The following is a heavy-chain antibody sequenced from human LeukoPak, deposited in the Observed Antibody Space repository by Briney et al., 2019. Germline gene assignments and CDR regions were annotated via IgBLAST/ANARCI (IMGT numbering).Heavy chain of an antibody. V-gene: IGHV3-21*01. Sequence: GGSLRLSCAASGFTFSSYSMNWVRQAPGKGLEWVSSISSSSRYIYYADSVKGRFTVSRDSAKNPLYLQMNSLRAEDTAVYYCARDIWGYDILTGYYTGYYYYYGMDVWGQGTTVTVSS. CDR2: ISSSSRYI. CDR3: ARDIWGYDILTGYYTGYYYYYGMDV. CDR1: GFTFSSYS. J-gene: IGHJ6*02. D-gene: IGHD3-9*01.